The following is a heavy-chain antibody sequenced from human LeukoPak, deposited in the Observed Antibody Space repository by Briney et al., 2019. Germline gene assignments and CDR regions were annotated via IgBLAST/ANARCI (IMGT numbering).Heavy chain of an antibody. Sequence: ETLSLTCAVYGGSFSGYYWSWIRQVPGKGLEWVANIKQDGSEKYNVDSVKGRFIISRDNAKNSLYLQMNSLRVEDTAVYYCARPDPGAFDYWGQGTLVTVSS. J-gene: IGHJ4*02. CDR2: IKQDGSEK. CDR3: ARPDPGAFDY. CDR1: GGSFSGYY. V-gene: IGHV3-7*01. D-gene: IGHD7-27*01.